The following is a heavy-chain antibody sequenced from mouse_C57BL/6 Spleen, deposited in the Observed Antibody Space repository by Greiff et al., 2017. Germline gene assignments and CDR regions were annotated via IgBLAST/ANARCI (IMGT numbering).Heavy chain of an antibody. CDR1: GYTFPDYE. Sequence: VQLQESGAELVRPGASVTLSCKASGYTFPDYEMHWVKQTPVHGLEWIGAIDPETGGTAYNQKFKGKAILTADKSSSTAYMELRSLTSEDAAVYYCTRSYYYAMDYGGQGTSVTVSS. CDR2: IDPETGGT. V-gene: IGHV1-15*01. CDR3: TRSYYYAMDY. J-gene: IGHJ4*01.